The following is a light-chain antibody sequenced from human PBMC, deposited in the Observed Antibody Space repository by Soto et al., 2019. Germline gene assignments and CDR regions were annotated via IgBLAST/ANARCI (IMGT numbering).Light chain of an antibody. Sequence: QAVLTQSPSASASLGASVKLTCTLXXXXXXYAIAWHQQQPEKGPRYLMKLNSDGSHSKGDGIPDRFSGSSSGAERYLTISSLQSEDEADYYCQTWGTGIHWVFGGGTQLTVL. CDR1: XXXXXYA. V-gene: IGLV4-69*01. J-gene: IGLJ3*02. CDR3: QTWGTGIHWV. CDR2: LNSDGSH.